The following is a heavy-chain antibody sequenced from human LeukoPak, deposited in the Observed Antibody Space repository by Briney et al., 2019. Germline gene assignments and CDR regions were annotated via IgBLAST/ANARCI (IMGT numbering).Heavy chain of an antibody. J-gene: IGHJ2*01. V-gene: IGHV3-15*01. Sequence: GGSLRLSCAASGLTFNKAWMTWVRQAPGKGLEWVGRTKSIADRGTTDYAVSVQGRFTISRDDSKSTMYLQMNSLKTEDTAVYYCTTQRSLNRWMIDWYFDLWGRGTLVTVSS. CDR2: TKSIADRGTT. CDR1: GLTFNKAW. CDR3: TTQRSLNRWMIDWYFDL. D-gene: IGHD1-26*01.